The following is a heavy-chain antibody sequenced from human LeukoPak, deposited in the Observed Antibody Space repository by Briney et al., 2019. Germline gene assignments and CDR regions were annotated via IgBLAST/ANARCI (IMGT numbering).Heavy chain of an antibody. V-gene: IGHV3-74*01. CDR3: ATSLGPLTEY. J-gene: IGHJ4*02. D-gene: IGHD7-27*01. CDR1: GFAFSSNW. CDR2: INSGGSGT. Sequence: GGSLRLSCAASGFAFSSNWMHWVRQTPGKGLVWVSRINSGGSGTSYAASVEGRFTISRDNVKNMLYLQMDSLRAEDTAVYYCATSLGPLTEYWGQGTLVTVSS.